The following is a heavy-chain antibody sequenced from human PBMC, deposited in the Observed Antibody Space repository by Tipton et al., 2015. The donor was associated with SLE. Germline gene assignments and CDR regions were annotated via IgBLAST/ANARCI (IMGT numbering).Heavy chain of an antibody. J-gene: IGHJ4*02. CDR3: ARGTLAATSRFAY. D-gene: IGHD5-12*01. CDR2: IFPGDSDT. CDR1: GYTFTNYW. V-gene: IGHV5-51*01. Sequence: QLVQSGAEVKTPGESLKISCKGAGYTFTNYWIGWVRQMPGQGLEWMGIIFPGDSDTRYSPAFEGHVSISADKSSSTAHLQWSSLKTSDTAMYYCARGTLAATSRFAYWGQGTLVTVSS.